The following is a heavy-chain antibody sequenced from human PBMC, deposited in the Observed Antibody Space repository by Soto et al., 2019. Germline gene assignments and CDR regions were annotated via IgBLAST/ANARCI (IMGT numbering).Heavy chain of an antibody. CDR3: ASYPMVRGVLDYYHYYRMDV. CDR1: GFTFSSYA. CDR2: ISYDGSNE. V-gene: IGHV3-30-3*01. Sequence: GGSLRLSCAASGFTFSSYAMHWVRQAPGKGLEWVAVISYDGSNEYYADSVKGRFTISRDNSKNTLYLQMNSLRAEDTAVYYCASYPMVRGVLDYYHYYRMDVWGQGTTVTVSS. J-gene: IGHJ6*02. D-gene: IGHD3-10*01.